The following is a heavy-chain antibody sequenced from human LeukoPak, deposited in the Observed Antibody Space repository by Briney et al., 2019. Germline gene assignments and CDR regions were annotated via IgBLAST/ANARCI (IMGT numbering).Heavy chain of an antibody. V-gene: IGHV4-61*01. J-gene: IGHJ4*02. CDR1: GGSVSSGSYY. CDR3: ARLYSGSYWSFDY. Sequence: SETLSLTCTVSGGSVSSGSYYWSWIRQPPGKGLEWIGYIYYSGSTNYNPSLKSRVTISVDTSKNQFSLKLSSVTAADTAVYYCARLYSGSYWSFDYWGQGTLVTVSS. D-gene: IGHD1-26*01. CDR2: IYYSGST.